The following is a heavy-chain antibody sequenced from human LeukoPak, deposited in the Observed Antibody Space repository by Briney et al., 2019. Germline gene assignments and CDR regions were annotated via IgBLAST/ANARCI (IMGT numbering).Heavy chain of an antibody. V-gene: IGHV4-59*01. Sequence: KASETLSPTCTVSGASISSYYWSRIRQPPGKGLEWIGYIYYSGSTNYNPSLKSRVTISVDTSKNQFSLKLSSVTAADTAVYYCARGDYYDSSGYYSWYRWFDPWGQGTLVTVSS. CDR2: IYYSGST. CDR1: GASISSYY. J-gene: IGHJ5*02. D-gene: IGHD3-22*01. CDR3: ARGDYYDSSGYYSWYRWFDP.